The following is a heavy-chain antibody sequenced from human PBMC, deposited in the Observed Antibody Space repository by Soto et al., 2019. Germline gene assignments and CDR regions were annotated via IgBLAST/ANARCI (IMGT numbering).Heavy chain of an antibody. Sequence: SETLSLTCTVSGGSISSGDYYWSWIRQPPGKGLEWIGYIYYSGSTYYNPSLKRRVTISVDTSKNQFSLKLSSVTAADTAVYYCARVGFYYYGMDVWGQGTTVTVSS. CDR3: ARVGFYYYGMDV. V-gene: IGHV4-30-4*01. CDR1: GGSISSGDYY. CDR2: IYYSGST. J-gene: IGHJ6*02.